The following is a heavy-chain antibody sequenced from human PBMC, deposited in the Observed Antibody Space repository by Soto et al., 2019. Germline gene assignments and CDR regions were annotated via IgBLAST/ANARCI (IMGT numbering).Heavy chain of an antibody. V-gene: IGHV4-34*01. J-gene: IGHJ4*02. Sequence: PSETLSLTCAVYDGSFSGYSWSWIRQPPGKGLEWIGEINHSGGTNYNPSLMSRVTISVDTSKNQFSLKLSSVTAADTAVYYCARNYGSGSYRTIDYWGQG. D-gene: IGHD3-10*01. CDR3: ARNYGSGSYRTIDY. CDR1: DGSFSGYS. CDR2: INHSGGT.